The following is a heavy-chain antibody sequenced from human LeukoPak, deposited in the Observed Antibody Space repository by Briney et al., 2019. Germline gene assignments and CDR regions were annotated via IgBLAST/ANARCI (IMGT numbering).Heavy chain of an antibody. Sequence: SETLSLTCTVSGGSISSYYWSWIRQPPGKGLEWIGSIYYSGSTYYNPSLKSRVTISVDTSKNQFSLKLSSVTAADTAVYYCARHLGGSYKFDYWGQGTLVTVSS. J-gene: IGHJ4*02. V-gene: IGHV4-59*05. CDR3: ARHLGGSYKFDY. CDR1: GGSISSYY. D-gene: IGHD1-26*01. CDR2: IYYSGST.